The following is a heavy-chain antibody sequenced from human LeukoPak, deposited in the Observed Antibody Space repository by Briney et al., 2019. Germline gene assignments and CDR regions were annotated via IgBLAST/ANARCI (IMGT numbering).Heavy chain of an antibody. CDR1: GFTFSDYY. CDR3: ARDSGYSGKSGYFDY. J-gene: IGHJ4*02. CDR2: ISGRSTTI. D-gene: IGHD4-23*01. V-gene: IGHV3-11*04. Sequence: GGSLRLSCAASGFTFSDYYMSWIRQAPGKGLEGVSYISGRSTTIYNADSVKGRFTTSRDNAKNSLYLQMNSLRAEDTAVYYCARDSGYSGKSGYFDYWGQGTLVTVSS.